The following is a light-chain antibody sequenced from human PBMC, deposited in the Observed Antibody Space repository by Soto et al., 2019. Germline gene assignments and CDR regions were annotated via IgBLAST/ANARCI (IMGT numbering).Light chain of an antibody. V-gene: IGKV3-11*01. CDR1: QSVSSY. CDR3: QQRSYWTPYT. J-gene: IGKJ2*01. CDR2: DAS. Sequence: EIVLSKPPATLSLSPGERATLSCRSSQSVSSYVAWYQQKPGQAPRLLIYDASNRATGIPARFSGSGYGTDFTLTISSLEPEDFAVYYRQQRSYWTPYTFGQGTKLVIK.